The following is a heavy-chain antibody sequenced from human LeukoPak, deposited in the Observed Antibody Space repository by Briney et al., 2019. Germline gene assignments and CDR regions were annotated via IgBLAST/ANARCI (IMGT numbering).Heavy chain of an antibody. V-gene: IGHV3-21*01. CDR1: GITFSSYS. Sequence: GGSLRLPCAASGITFSSYSMNWVRQAPGKGLEWVSSISSSSSYIYYADSVKGRFTISRDNAKNSLYLQMNSLRAEDTAVYYCARVIAVAGIDYWGQGTLVTVSS. CDR3: ARVIAVAGIDY. CDR2: ISSSSSYI. D-gene: IGHD6-19*01. J-gene: IGHJ4*02.